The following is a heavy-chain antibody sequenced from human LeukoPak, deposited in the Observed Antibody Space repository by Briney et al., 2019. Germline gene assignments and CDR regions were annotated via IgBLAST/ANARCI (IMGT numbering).Heavy chain of an antibody. J-gene: IGHJ4*02. CDR2: IIPIFGTA. V-gene: IGHV1-69*01. CDR1: GGTFSSYA. CDR3: AREFRYYFDY. Sequence: VASVKVSCKASGGTFSSYAISWVRQAPRQGLEWMGGIIPIFGTANYAQKFQGRVTITADESTSTAYMELSSLRSEDTAVYYCAREFRYYFDYWGQGTLVTVSS.